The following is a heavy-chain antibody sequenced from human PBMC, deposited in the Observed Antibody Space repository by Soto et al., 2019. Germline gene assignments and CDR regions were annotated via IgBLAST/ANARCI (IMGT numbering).Heavy chain of an antibody. Sequence: GGSLRLSCAASGFTFSSYSMNWVRQAPGKGLEWVSSISSSSSYIYYAGSVKGRFTISRDNAKNSLYLQMNSLRAEDTAVYYCARQTGTTIDYWGQGTLVTVSS. CDR2: ISSSSSYI. CDR1: GFTFSSYS. V-gene: IGHV3-21*01. J-gene: IGHJ4*02. CDR3: ARQTGTTIDY. D-gene: IGHD1-1*01.